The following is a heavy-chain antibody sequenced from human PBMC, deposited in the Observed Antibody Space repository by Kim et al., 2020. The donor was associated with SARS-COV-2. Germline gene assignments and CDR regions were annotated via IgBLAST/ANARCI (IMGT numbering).Heavy chain of an antibody. CDR1: GFTFDDYA. J-gene: IGHJ6*01. CDR3: ANSQITMFYGVLYGM. CDR2: ISWNSGTI. Sequence: GGSLRLSCAASGFTFDDYAMHWVRQAPGKGLEWVSGISWNSGTIGYADSVKGRFTISRDNAKNSLYLQMNSLITEDTALFYCANSQITMFYGVLYGM. V-gene: IGHV3-9*01. D-gene: IGHD3-10*02.